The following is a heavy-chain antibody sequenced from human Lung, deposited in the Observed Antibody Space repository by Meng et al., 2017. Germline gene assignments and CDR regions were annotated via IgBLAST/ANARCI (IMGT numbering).Heavy chain of an antibody. CDR2: INHSGST. CDR1: GGSFSDYY. D-gene: IGHD4-11*01. Sequence: QVQLQQWGAGLLKPSETLSLSCVVSGGSFSDYYWSWIRQPPGKVLEWIGEINHSGSTNYNPSLESRATISVDTSQNNLSLKLSSVTAADSAVYYCARGPTTMAHDFDYWGQGTLVTVSS. J-gene: IGHJ4*02. V-gene: IGHV4-34*01. CDR3: ARGPTTMAHDFDY.